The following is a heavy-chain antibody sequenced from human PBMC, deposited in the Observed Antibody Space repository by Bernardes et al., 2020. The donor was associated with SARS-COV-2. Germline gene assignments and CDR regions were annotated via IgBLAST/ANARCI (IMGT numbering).Heavy chain of an antibody. CDR3: ARDGYSPYGMDV. CDR2: ISRSSSYI. D-gene: IGHD5-12*01. Sequence: GGSLRLSCVASGFTFSYYNMNWVRQAPGKGLEWVSGISRSSSYIYYADSVKGRSTISRDDAKKSLYLEMNSLRAEDTAVYYCARDGYSPYGMDVWGQGTTVTVSS. J-gene: IGHJ6*02. V-gene: IGHV3-21*01. CDR1: GFTFSYYN.